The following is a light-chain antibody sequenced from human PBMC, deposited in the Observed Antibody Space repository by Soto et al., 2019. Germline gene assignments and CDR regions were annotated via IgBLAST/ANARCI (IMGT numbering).Light chain of an antibody. J-gene: IGLJ1*01. CDR3: SSYTGGSDLGRV. V-gene: IGLV2-14*01. CDR2: EVS. Sequence: QSVLTQPASVSGSPGQSITISCTGTTSDVGTYNFVSWYQQHPAKAPKLLIFEVSNRPSGVSHRFSGSKSGNTASLTISGLQTEDEADYYCSSYTGGSDLGRVFGTGTKLTVL. CDR1: TSDVGTYNF.